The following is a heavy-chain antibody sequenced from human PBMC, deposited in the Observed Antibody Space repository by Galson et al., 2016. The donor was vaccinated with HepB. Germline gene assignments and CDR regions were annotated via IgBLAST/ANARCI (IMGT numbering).Heavy chain of an antibody. CDR2: IGSTGDT. CDR3: AREVRKNGMDV. CDR1: GFTFSNYD. Sequence: SLRLSCAASGFTFSNYDMHWVRQVTGKGLEWVSAIGSTGDTYYLDPVKGRFTISRENAKNSFYLQMNSLRAGDTAVYYCAREVRKNGMDVWGQGTTVTVSS. J-gene: IGHJ6*02. V-gene: IGHV3-13*01. D-gene: IGHD2-2*01.